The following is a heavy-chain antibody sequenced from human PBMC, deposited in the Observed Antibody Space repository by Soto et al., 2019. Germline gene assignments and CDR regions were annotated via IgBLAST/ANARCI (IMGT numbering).Heavy chain of an antibody. D-gene: IGHD2-15*01. V-gene: IGHV1-2*04. CDR1: GYTFTGYY. CDR3: ARSYHCSGGSCYWFDP. J-gene: IGHJ5*02. CDR2: INPNSGGT. Sequence: QVQLVQSGAEVKKPGASVKVSCKASGYTFTGYYMPWVRQAPGQGLEWMGWINPNSGGTNYAQKFQGWVTMTRDTSISTAYMELSRLRSDDTAVYYCARSYHCSGGSCYWFDPWGQGTLVTVSS.